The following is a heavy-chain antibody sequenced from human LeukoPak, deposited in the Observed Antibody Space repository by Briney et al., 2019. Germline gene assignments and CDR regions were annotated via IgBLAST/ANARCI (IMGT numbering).Heavy chain of an antibody. V-gene: IGHV1-69*13. Sequence: ASVKVSCKASGGTFSSYAISWVRQAPGQGLEWMGGIIPIFGTANYAQKFQGRVTITADESTSTAYMELSSLRSEDTAVYYCARSLEYCSSTSCYMSYYYYGMDVWGQGTLVTVSS. J-gene: IGHJ6*02. CDR2: IIPIFGTA. CDR3: ARSLEYCSSTSCYMSYYYYGMDV. CDR1: GGTFSSYA. D-gene: IGHD2-2*02.